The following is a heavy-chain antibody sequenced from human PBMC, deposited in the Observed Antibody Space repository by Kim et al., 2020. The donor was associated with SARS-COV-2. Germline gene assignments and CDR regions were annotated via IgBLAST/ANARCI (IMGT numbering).Heavy chain of an antibody. Sequence: SETLSLTCAVYGGSFSGYYWSWIRQPPGKGLEWIGEINHSGSTNYNPSLKSRVTISVDTSKNQFSLKLSSVTAADTAVYYCAVPGYSSGWSFDYWGQGTLVTVSS. CDR1: GGSFSGYY. CDR3: AVPGYSSGWSFDY. D-gene: IGHD6-19*01. J-gene: IGHJ4*02. CDR2: INHSGST. V-gene: IGHV4-34*01.